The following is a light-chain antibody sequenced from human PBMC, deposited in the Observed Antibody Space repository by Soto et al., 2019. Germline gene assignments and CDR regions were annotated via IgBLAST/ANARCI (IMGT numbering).Light chain of an antibody. J-gene: IGKJ2*01. CDR1: QSISKY. CDR3: QQAYGSPST. CDR2: AAS. V-gene: IGKV1-39*01. Sequence: DIQMTQSPSSLSASVGDRITITCRASQSISKYLSWYQQKPGKAPKALIYAASSLQSGVPLRFSGSGSGTDFTITISKLQSEAFVLYPCQQAYGSPSTLGPGTRLEI.